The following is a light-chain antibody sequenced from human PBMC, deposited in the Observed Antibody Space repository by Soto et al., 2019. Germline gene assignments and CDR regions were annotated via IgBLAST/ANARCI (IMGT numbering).Light chain of an antibody. V-gene: IGKV4-1*01. CDR3: QQYESTTPT. J-gene: IGKJ2*01. Sequence: DIVMTQSPDSLAVSLGERATINCKSSQSVLYSSNNKNYLAWYQQRPGQPPKLLIYCASTRESGVPARFSVSGSGTDFTLTITSLQAEDVAVYYCQQYESTTPTFGQGTKLEIK. CDR2: CAS. CDR1: QSVLYSSNNKNY.